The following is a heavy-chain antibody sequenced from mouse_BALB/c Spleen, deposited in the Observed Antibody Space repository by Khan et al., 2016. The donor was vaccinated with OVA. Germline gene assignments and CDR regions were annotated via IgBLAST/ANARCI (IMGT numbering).Heavy chain of an antibody. V-gene: IGHV3-2*02. D-gene: IGHD1-2*01. CDR2: ISYSGST. Sequence: EVKLEESGPGLVKPSQSLSLTCTVTGYSITSGYGWNWIRQFPGNKLEWMGYISYSGSTNYNPSLKIRISITRDTSKNQFFLQLNSVTTEDTATYYCARTARIKYWGQGTTLTVSS. J-gene: IGHJ2*01. CDR3: ARTARIKY. CDR1: GYSITSGYG.